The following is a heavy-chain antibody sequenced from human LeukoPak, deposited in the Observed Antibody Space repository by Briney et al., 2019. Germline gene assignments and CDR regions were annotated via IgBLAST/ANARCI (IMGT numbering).Heavy chain of an antibody. D-gene: IGHD1-1*01. CDR1: GFTFSNYG. J-gene: IGHJ4*02. Sequence: PGGSLRLSCAASGFTFSNYGMHWVRQAPGKGLEWVAVMSYNGQITYYADSVKGRFTISRDNSQNMLYLQMNSLRVDDTSVYYCAKVLLERRELLPNFDSWGQGTLVTVSS. V-gene: IGHV3-30*18. CDR3: AKVLLERRELLPNFDS. CDR2: MSYNGQIT.